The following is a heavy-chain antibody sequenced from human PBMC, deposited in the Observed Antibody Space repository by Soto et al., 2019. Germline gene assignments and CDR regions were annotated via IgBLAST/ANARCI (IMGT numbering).Heavy chain of an antibody. D-gene: IGHD3-10*01. V-gene: IGHV1-18*01. CDR2: ISAYNGNT. J-gene: IGHJ6*02. CDR1: GYTFTSYG. Sequence: QVQLVQSGAEVKKPGASVKVSCKASGYTFTSYGISWVRQAPGQGLEWMGWISAYNGNTNYAQKLQGRVTMTTDTSTSTAYMELRSLRSDDTAVYYCARDCWAMVRGVPGEEGYYYYYGMDVWGQGTTVTVSS. CDR3: ARDCWAMVRGVPGEEGYYYYYGMDV.